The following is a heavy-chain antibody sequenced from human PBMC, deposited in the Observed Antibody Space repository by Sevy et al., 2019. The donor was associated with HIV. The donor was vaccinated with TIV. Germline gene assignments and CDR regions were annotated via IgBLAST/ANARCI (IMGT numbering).Heavy chain of an antibody. CDR2: INPNSGGT. CDR3: ARDPYIAAAGNAFDI. D-gene: IGHD6-13*01. CDR1: GYTFTGYY. Sequence: ASVKVSCKASGYTFTGYYMHWVRQAPGQGLEWMGWINPNSGGTNYAQKFQGRVTMTRDTSISTAYMELSRLGSDDTAVYYCARDPYIAAAGNAFDIWGQGTMVTVSS. J-gene: IGHJ3*02. V-gene: IGHV1-2*02.